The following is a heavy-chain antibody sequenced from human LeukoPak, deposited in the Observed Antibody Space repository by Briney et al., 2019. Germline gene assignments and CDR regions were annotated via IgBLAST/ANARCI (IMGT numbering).Heavy chain of an antibody. Sequence: GGSLRLSCAASGFTFSSYGMSWVRQAPGRGLEWVSAISGSGGSTYYADSVKGRFTISRDNSKNTLYLQMNSLRAEDTAVYYCARGDLPGGYWGQGTLVTVSS. CDR1: GFTFSSYG. CDR3: ARGDLPGGY. D-gene: IGHD3-10*01. CDR2: ISGSGGST. V-gene: IGHV3-23*01. J-gene: IGHJ4*02.